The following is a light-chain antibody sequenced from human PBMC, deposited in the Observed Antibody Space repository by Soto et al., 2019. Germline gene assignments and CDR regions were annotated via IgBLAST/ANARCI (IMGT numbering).Light chain of an antibody. J-gene: IGKJ1*01. CDR3: QKYNSVPWT. CDR1: QTISSW. CDR2: KAS. Sequence: DIQMTQSPSTLSVSLGDRVTITCRASQTISSWLAGYQQKPGKAPRLLIYKASTLKSGVPSRFSGSGSGTEFTLTISSLQPEDVATYYCQKYNSVPWTFGQGTRVEI. V-gene: IGKV1-5*03.